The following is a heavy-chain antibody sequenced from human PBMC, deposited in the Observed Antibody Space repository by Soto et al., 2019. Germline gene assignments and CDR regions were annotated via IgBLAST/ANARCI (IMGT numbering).Heavy chain of an antibody. D-gene: IGHD3-16*01. CDR1: GFTFGNYA. CDR3: ARHDSGPLDN. J-gene: IGHJ4*02. CDR2: VARNGATT. Sequence: GGSLRLSCAASGFTFGNYAMTWVRQAPGKGLECVSTVARNGATTYHADSVKDRFTISRDDSKSTLYLQINSLTAADTAVYYCARHDSGPLDNWGQGTLVTVSS. V-gene: IGHV3-23*01.